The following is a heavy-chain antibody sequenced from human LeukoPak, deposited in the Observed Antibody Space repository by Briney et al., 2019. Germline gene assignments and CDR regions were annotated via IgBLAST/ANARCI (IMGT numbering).Heavy chain of an antibody. CDR3: ARIAVVVVAATEWFDP. CDR1: GFTFSSYG. D-gene: IGHD2-15*01. J-gene: IGHJ5*02. CDR2: ISYDGSNK. V-gene: IGHV3-30*03. Sequence: PGGSLRLSCAASGFTFSSYGMHWVRQAPGKGLEWVAVISYDGSNKYYADSVKGRFTISRDNSKNTLYLQMNSLRAEDTAVYYCARIAVVVVAATEWFDPWGQGTLVTVSS.